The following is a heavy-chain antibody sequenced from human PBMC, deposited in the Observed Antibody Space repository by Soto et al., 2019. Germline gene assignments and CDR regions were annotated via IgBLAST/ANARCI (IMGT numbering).Heavy chain of an antibody. Sequence: GGSLRPSCAASGFTFSNAWMSWVRQAPGKGLEWVGRIKSKTDGGTTDYAAPVKGRFTISRDDSKNTLYLQMNSLKTEDTAVYYCTTVRYSSGWYYYYYYMDVWGKGTTVTVSS. D-gene: IGHD6-19*01. CDR2: IKSKTDGGTT. V-gene: IGHV3-15*01. J-gene: IGHJ6*03. CDR1: GFTFSNAW. CDR3: TTVRYSSGWYYYYYYMDV.